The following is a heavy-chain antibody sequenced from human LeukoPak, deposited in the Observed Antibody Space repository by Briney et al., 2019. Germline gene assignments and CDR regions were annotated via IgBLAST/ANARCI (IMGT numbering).Heavy chain of an antibody. CDR2: IYYSGST. J-gene: IGHJ5*02. Sequence: PSETLSLTCTVSGGSISSYYWSWIRQPPGKGLEWIGYIYYSGSTNYNPSLKSRVTISVDTSKNQFSLKLSSVTAADTAVYYCARGIGYVILAGPTSGNNWFDPWGQGTLVTVSS. CDR3: ARGIGYVILAGPTSGNNWFDP. CDR1: GGSISSYY. D-gene: IGHD3-9*01. V-gene: IGHV4-59*08.